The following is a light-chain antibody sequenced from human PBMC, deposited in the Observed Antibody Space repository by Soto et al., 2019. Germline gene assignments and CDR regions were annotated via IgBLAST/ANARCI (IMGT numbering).Light chain of an antibody. CDR2: AGS. J-gene: IGKJ1*01. CDR3: QQFRNWPWT. V-gene: IGKV3D-15*01. Sequence: EIVLTQSPGTLSLSPGDRVTLSCRASQSISINLAWYKHKPGQAPRLLSHAGSTRATGIPARISGSGSGTEFTLTISSLQSEDFEVYYCQQFRNWPWTFGQGTKVDIK. CDR1: QSISIN.